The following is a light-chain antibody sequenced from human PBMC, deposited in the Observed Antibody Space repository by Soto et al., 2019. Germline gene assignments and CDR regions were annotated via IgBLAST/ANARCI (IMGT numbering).Light chain of an antibody. CDR3: QQYNNWPKT. CDR2: GAS. V-gene: IGKV3-15*01. CDR1: QSVSSN. Sequence: EIAMTQSPATLSVSPGERATLSCRASQSVSSNLAWYQQKPGQAPRLLIYGASTRATGIPARFSGSGSATEFTLTISSLQSEDFAVYYCQQYNNWPKTFGQGTKVDIK. J-gene: IGKJ1*01.